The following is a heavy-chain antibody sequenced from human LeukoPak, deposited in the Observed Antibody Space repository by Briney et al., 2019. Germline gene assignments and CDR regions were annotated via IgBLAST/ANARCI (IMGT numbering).Heavy chain of an antibody. CDR3: ARRHGEQQLGLAY. Sequence: PSGTLSLTCAVSGGSISSSNWWSWVRQPPGKGLEWIGGIYHSGSTNYNPSLKSRVTISVDKSKNQFSLKLSSVTAADTAVYYCARRHGEQQLGLAYWGQGTLVTVSS. J-gene: IGHJ4*02. V-gene: IGHV4-4*02. CDR2: IYHSGST. D-gene: IGHD6-13*01. CDR1: GGSISSSNW.